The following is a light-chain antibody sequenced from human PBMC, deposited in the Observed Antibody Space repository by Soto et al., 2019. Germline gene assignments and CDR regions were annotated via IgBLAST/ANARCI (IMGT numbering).Light chain of an antibody. V-gene: IGLV1-47*01. CDR1: NSNIGSYY. Sequence: QSVLTQPPSASGTPGQRVTISCSGSNSNIGSYYVYWYQQLPGTAPELLIYRNNQRPSGVPDRFSGSKSGTSAALAISGLRSEDEADDYCATWDDSLSGVVFGGGTKVTVL. CDR3: ATWDDSLSGVV. J-gene: IGLJ2*01. CDR2: RNN.